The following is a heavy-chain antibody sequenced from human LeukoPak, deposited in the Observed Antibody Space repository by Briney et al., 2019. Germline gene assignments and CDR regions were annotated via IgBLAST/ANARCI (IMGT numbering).Heavy chain of an antibody. CDR3: ARGNTAMVRVNFDY. J-gene: IGHJ4*02. D-gene: IGHD3-10*01. CDR2: ISGSGGST. Sequence: GGSLTLSCAASGFTFTNYAMSWVRQAPGKGLEWISAISGSGGSTYYSDSVKGRFTISRDNAKNSLYLQMNSLRDEDTAVYYCARGNTAMVRVNFDYWGQGTLVTVSS. V-gene: IGHV3-23*01. CDR1: GFTFTNYA.